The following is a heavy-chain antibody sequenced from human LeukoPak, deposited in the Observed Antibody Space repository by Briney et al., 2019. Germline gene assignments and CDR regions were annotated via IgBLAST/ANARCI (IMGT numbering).Heavy chain of an antibody. CDR3: ARARDNWFDP. CDR1: GFTFSSYS. Sequence: GGSLRLSCAASGFTFSSYSMNWVRQAPGKGLKWVSSISSSSSYIYYADSVKGRFTISRDNAKNSLYLQMNSLRAEDTAVYYCARARDNWFDPWGQGTLVTVSS. CDR2: ISSSSSYI. J-gene: IGHJ5*02. V-gene: IGHV3-21*01. D-gene: IGHD5-24*01.